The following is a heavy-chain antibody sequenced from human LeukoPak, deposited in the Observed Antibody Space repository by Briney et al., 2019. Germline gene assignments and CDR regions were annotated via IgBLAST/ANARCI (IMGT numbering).Heavy chain of an antibody. Sequence: GGSLRLSCAASGFTYSSYSMNWVRQAPGKGLEWVSSISSSSSYIYYADSVKGRFTISRDNAKNSLYLQMNSLRAEDTAVYYCARDADSSSYPDYWGQGTLVTVSS. V-gene: IGHV3-21*01. D-gene: IGHD6-13*01. CDR3: ARDADSSSYPDY. J-gene: IGHJ4*02. CDR1: GFTYSSYS. CDR2: ISSSSSYI.